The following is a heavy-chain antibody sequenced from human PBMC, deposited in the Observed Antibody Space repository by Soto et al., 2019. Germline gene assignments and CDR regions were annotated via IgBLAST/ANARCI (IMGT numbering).Heavy chain of an antibody. Sequence: ASVKVSCKASGYTFTSYGISWVRQAPGRGLEWMGWISAYNGNTNYAQKLQGRVTMTTDTSTSTAYMELRSLRSDDTAVYYCARVASSGNPNRFDPWGQGTLVTVSS. V-gene: IGHV1-18*01. CDR1: GYTFTSYG. D-gene: IGHD6-19*01. CDR2: ISAYNGNT. J-gene: IGHJ5*02. CDR3: ARVASSGNPNRFDP.